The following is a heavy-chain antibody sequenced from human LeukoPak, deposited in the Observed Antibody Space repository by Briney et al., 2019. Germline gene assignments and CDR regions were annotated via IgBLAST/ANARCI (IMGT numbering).Heavy chain of an antibody. Sequence: SETLSLTCTVSGGSISSSSYYWGWIRQPPGKGLEWIGSIYYSGSTYYNPSLKSRITISVDTSKNQFSLKLSSVTAADTAVYYCAREDSSSWYGGPNYFDYWGQGTLVTVSS. CDR3: AREDSSSWYGGPNYFDY. V-gene: IGHV4-39*07. CDR2: IYYSGST. D-gene: IGHD6-13*01. J-gene: IGHJ4*02. CDR1: GGSISSSSYY.